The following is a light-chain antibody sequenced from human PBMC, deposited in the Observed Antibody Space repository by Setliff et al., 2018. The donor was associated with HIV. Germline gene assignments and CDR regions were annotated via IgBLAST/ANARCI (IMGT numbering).Light chain of an antibody. V-gene: IGLV2-14*01. CDR1: SSDVGSYNF. CDR3: SSYTSSSTRV. CDR2: EVS. Sequence: HSALTQPASVSGSPGQSITISCAGTSSDVGSYNFVSWYQQHPGKAPKLMIYEVSNRPSGVSNRFSGSKSGNTASLTISGLQAEDEADYFCSSYTSSSTRVFGTGTKVTVL. J-gene: IGLJ1*01.